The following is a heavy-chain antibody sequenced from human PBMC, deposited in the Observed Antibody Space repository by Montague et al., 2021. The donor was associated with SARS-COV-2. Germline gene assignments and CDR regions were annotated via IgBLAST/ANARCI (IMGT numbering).Heavy chain of an antibody. CDR1: GGSISSSSYY. V-gene: IGHV4-39*07. CDR2: IYYSGST. CDR3: ARGGYSGYWDY. Sequence: SETLSLTCTVSGGSISSSSYYWGWIRQPPGKGLEWIGSIYYSGSTYYNPSLKSRVTISVDTSKNQFSLKLSSVTAADTAVYYCARGGYSGYWDYWGQGTLFTVSS. D-gene: IGHD5-12*01. J-gene: IGHJ4*02.